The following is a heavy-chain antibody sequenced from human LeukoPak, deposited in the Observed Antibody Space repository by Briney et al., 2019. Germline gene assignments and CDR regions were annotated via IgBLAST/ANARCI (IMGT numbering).Heavy chain of an antibody. CDR2: MNPNSGNT. Sequence: GASVKVSCKASGYTFTSYDINWVRQATGQGLEWIGWMNPNSGNTGYAQKFQGSVTMTRNTSISTAYMELSSLRSEDTAVYYCARGVSGYDSGAYNWFDPWGQGTLVTVSS. J-gene: IGHJ5*02. V-gene: IGHV1-8*01. D-gene: IGHD5-12*01. CDR1: GYTFTSYD. CDR3: ARGVSGYDSGAYNWFDP.